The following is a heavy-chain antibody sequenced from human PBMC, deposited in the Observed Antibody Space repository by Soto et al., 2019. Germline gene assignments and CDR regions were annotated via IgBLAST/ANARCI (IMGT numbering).Heavy chain of an antibody. CDR3: ARGGAVVVPGAVDRHNWFDP. Sequence: QVQLVQSGAEVKKPGSSVKVSCEASGGTFSSYSFSWVRQAPGQGLEWMGRVIPILGMANYAQKFQGRVTITAYKSTXPXYXXLSSLRSEDTAVYYCARGGAVVVPGAVDRHNWFDPWGQGTLVTVSS. CDR2: VIPILGMA. D-gene: IGHD2-2*01. J-gene: IGHJ5*02. CDR1: GGTFSSYS. V-gene: IGHV1-69*02.